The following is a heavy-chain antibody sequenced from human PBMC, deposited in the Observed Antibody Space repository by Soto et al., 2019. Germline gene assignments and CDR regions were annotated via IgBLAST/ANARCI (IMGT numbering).Heavy chain of an antibody. V-gene: IGHV1-3*01. J-gene: IGHJ4*02. CDR3: ARAPGDGRLDY. CDR2: INAANDNT. CDR1: GYTFTTYA. Sequence: ASVKVSCKASGYTFTTYAMHWVRQAPGQGLEWMGWINAANDNTEYAQNLQGRITITRDTSANTVYMDLSSLRSEDTAVYFCARAPGDGRLDYWGQGTLVTFSS. D-gene: IGHD3-10*01.